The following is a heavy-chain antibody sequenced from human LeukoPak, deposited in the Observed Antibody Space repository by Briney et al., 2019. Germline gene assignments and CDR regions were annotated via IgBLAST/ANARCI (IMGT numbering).Heavy chain of an antibody. D-gene: IGHD6-13*01. V-gene: IGHV4-34*01. CDR1: GGSFSGYY. CDR2: INHSGST. Sequence: PSETLSLTCAVYGGSFSGYYWSWIRQPPGKGLEWIGEINHSGSTNYNPSLKSRVTISVDTSKNQFSLKLSSVTAADTAVYYCARPYQQQLVLYYYYYYMDVWGKGTTVTVSS. J-gene: IGHJ6*03. CDR3: ARPYQQQLVLYYYYYYMDV.